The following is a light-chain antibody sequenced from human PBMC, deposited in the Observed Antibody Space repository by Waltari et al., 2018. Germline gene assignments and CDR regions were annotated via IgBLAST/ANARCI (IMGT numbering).Light chain of an antibody. CDR1: QSLVFIDGNTY. V-gene: IGKV2-30*01. CDR3: MQGTHWPYT. Sequence: DAVLTQSPLSLPVTLGQPASISCRSSQSLVFIDGNTYLNWFQQRPGQSPRRLIYKVSDRDSGVPDRVSGSGSGTDFTLKISSVEAEDVAMYYCMQGTHWPYTFGQGTKLEIK. CDR2: KVS. J-gene: IGKJ2*01.